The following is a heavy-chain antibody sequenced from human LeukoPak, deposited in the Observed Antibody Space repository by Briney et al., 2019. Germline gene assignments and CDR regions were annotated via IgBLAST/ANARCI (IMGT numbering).Heavy chain of an antibody. CDR2: ISSSSSYM. Sequence: GSLRLSCAASGFTLSGYSMNWVRQAPGKGLEWVSSISSSSSYMYYADSVKGRFTISRDNAKNSLYLQMNSLRAEDTAVYYCARDQNGDYFDYWGQGTLVTVSS. D-gene: IGHD4-17*01. CDR1: GFTLSGYS. J-gene: IGHJ4*02. CDR3: ARDQNGDYFDY. V-gene: IGHV3-21*01.